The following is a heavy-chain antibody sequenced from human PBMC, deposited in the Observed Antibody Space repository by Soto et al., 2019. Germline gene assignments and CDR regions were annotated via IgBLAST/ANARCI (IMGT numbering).Heavy chain of an antibody. CDR3: ARGPPGYSSSWYYDY. J-gene: IGHJ4*02. CDR1: GGSFSGYY. Sequence: QVQLQQWGAGLLTPSETLSLPCAVYGGSFSGYYWSWIRQPPGQGLAWIGAINHSGSTNYNPSLQSRVTISVDTAKNQCSRKLSSVTAADTAVYYCARGPPGYSSSWYYDYWGQGTLVTVSS. D-gene: IGHD6-13*01. CDR2: INHSGST. V-gene: IGHV4-34*01.